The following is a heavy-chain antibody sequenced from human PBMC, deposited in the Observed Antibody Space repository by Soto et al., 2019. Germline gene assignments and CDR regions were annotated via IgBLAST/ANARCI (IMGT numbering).Heavy chain of an antibody. D-gene: IGHD3-10*01. CDR3: ARIGRWFFDY. Sequence: GXLRLSCAASGFXFSDYYLTWIRQAPGRGLEWISYISSGGNIIYYEDSVRGRFTISRDKAKNSLYLQMNRLRAADTAVYYCARIGRWFFDYWGQGTLGTVSS. CDR1: GFXFSDYY. V-gene: IGHV3-11*01. J-gene: IGHJ4*02. CDR2: ISSGGNII.